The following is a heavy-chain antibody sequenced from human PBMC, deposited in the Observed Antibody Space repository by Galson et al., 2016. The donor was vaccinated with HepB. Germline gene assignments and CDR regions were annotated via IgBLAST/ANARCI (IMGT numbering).Heavy chain of an antibody. D-gene: IGHD3-10*01. J-gene: IGHJ4*02. CDR1: GYTFNTYA. Sequence: SVKVSCKASGYTFNTYAISWVRQAPGQGLEWMGWLSVYTGHTSSAQKFQGRVTMTTDTSTNTAFLELSSLISDDTAVYYCARLEGFGDPFDYWGQGTLVTVSS. V-gene: IGHV1-18*01. CDR3: ARLEGFGDPFDY. CDR2: LSVYTGHT.